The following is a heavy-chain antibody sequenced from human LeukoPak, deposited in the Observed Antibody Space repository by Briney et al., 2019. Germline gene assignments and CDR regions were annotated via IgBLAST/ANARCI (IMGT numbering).Heavy chain of an antibody. V-gene: IGHV3-9*01. D-gene: IGHD1-26*01. CDR2: ISWNSGSI. CDR1: GFTFDDYA. Sequence: GGSLRLSCAASGFTFDDYAMHWVRQAPGKGLEWVSGISWNSGSIGYADSVKGRFTISRDNAKNSLYLQMNSLRAEDTAVYYCARGLSGSYSVADYWGQGTLVTVSS. J-gene: IGHJ4*02. CDR3: ARGLSGSYSVADY.